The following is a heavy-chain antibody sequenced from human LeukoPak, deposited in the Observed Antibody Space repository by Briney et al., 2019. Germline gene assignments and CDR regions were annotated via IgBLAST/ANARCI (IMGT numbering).Heavy chain of an antibody. D-gene: IGHD6-13*01. CDR3: ARVRYGDSSSWFDP. V-gene: IGHV1-18*01. Sequence: ASVKVSCKASGGTFSSYAISWVRQAPGQGLEWMGWISAYNGNTNYAQKLQGRVTMTTDTSTSTAYMELRSLRSDDTAVYYCARVRYGDSSSWFDPWGQGTLVTVSS. CDR1: GGTFSSYA. CDR2: ISAYNGNT. J-gene: IGHJ5*02.